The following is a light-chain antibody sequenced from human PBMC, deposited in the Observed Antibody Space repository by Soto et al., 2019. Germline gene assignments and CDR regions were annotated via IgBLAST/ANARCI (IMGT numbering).Light chain of an antibody. Sequence: QSALTQPASVSGSPGQSITISCTGTSSDIGSYNFVSWYQQHVGKAPKLITYEGSKRPSGVSDRFSASKSGNTASLTISGLQAEDEADYYCCSHAGDHVXXGGGTQXTVL. J-gene: IGLJ2*01. V-gene: IGLV2-23*01. CDR3: CSHAGDHVX. CDR1: SSDIGSYNF. CDR2: EGS.